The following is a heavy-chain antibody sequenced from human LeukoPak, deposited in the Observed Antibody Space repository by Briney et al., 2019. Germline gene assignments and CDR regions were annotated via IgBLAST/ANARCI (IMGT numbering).Heavy chain of an antibody. J-gene: IGHJ6*03. CDR2: IYYSGST. CDR1: GGSISSYY. V-gene: IGHV4-59*01. CDR3: ARGGGNYYYYCMDV. Sequence: SETLSLTCTVSGGSISSYYWSWIRQPPGKGLEWIGYIYYSGSTNYNPSLKSRVTISVDTSKNQFSLKLSSVTAADTAVYYCARGGGNYYYYCMDVWGKGTTVTVSS. D-gene: IGHD2-15*01.